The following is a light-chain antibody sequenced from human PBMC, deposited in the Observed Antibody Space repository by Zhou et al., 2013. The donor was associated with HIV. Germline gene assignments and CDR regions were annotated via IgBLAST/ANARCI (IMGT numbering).Light chain of an antibody. CDR2: GAS. Sequence: EIVLTQSPATLSLSPGERATLSCRASQSVSRYLNWFQQKPGQAPRLLIYGASNRATAIPDRFSGSGSGTDFALTISRLEPEDFAVYYCQQYSSSPFAFGPGTKVDIK. CDR1: QSVSRY. J-gene: IGKJ3*01. V-gene: IGKV3-20*01. CDR3: QQYSSSPFA.